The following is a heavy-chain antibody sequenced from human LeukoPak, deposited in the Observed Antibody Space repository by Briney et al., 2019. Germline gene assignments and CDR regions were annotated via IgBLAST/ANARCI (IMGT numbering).Heavy chain of an antibody. Sequence: PGGSLRLSCAASGFPYDVQTMSWVRQAPGKGLDWVASMKEDGSEIYYVDSVKGRFTTSRDNPKNSLYLQMNSLRAEDTAVYYCARGGATRGRFENWGQGALVTVSS. J-gene: IGHJ4*02. D-gene: IGHD1-26*01. V-gene: IGHV3-7*01. CDR3: ARGGATRGRFEN. CDR1: GFPYDVQT. CDR2: MKEDGSEI.